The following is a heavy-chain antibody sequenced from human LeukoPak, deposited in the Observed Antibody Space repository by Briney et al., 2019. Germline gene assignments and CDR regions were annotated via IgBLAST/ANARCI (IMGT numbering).Heavy chain of an antibody. V-gene: IGHV5-51*01. CDR2: IYPGDSDT. D-gene: IGHD5-12*01. J-gene: IGHJ2*01. Sequence: GESLKISCKGSGYNFNRYWIGWVRQMPGKGLEWMGIIYPGDSDTKYSPSCQGQGTISAFKSISTAYLQWSSLKASDTALYNCARPLYSGDAEWPWYFDLWGRGTLVTASS. CDR3: ARPLYSGDAEWPWYFDL. CDR1: GYNFNRYW.